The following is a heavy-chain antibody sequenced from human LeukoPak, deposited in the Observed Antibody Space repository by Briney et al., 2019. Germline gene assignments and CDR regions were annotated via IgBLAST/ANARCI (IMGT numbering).Heavy chain of an antibody. CDR2: INHSGST. CDR1: GGSFSGYY. CDR3: ARGRITMVLYYGMDV. J-gene: IGHJ6*02. Sequence: PAETLSLTCAVYGGSFSGYYWSWIRQPPGKGLEWIGEINHSGSTNYNPSLKSRVTISVDTSKNQFSLKLSSVTAADTAVYYCARGRITMVLYYGMDVWGQGTTVTVSS. V-gene: IGHV4-34*01. D-gene: IGHD3-10*01.